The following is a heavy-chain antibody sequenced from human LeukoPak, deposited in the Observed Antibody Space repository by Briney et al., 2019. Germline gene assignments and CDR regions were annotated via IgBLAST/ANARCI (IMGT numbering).Heavy chain of an antibody. CDR2: ISTYNGKA. Sequence: ASLSVSCPTSGYTFSNYAINWVRQAPGHGLEWMGWISTYNGKADFAQKFQGRVTMTTDASTTTVFMELRSLRFDDTSIYYCARDRDENSGWFRESSFDSWVQGTPVTVCS. D-gene: IGHD6-19*01. CDR1: GYTFSNYA. J-gene: IGHJ4*02. CDR3: ARDRDENSGWFRESSFDS. V-gene: IGHV1-18*01.